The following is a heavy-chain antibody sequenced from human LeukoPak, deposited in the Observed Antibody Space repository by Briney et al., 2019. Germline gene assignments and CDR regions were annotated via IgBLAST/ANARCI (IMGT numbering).Heavy chain of an antibody. D-gene: IGHD4-17*01. CDR3: AKDFQTVTTATARPTFDY. V-gene: IGHV3-30*04. CDR1: GFTFSSYA. J-gene: IGHJ4*02. CDR2: ISYDGSNK. Sequence: GGSLRLSCAASGFTFSSYAMHWVRQAPGKGLEWVTIISYDGSNKYYADSVKGRFTISRDNSKNTLYLQMNSLRTEDTAVYYCAKDFQTVTTATARPTFDYWGQGTLVTVSS.